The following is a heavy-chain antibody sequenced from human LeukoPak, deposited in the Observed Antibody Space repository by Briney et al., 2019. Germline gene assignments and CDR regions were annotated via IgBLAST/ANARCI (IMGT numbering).Heavy chain of an antibody. CDR3: ARVGGYGINYFDY. V-gene: IGHV3-11*01. J-gene: IGHJ4*02. CDR2: ISNRGRTI. CDR1: GFTFSDYY. D-gene: IGHD6-25*01. Sequence: PGGSLRLSCAASGFTFSDYYMSWIRQAPGKGLEWVSYISNRGRTIYYEDSVKGRFTISRDNARNSLYLQMNSLRAEDTAVYYCARVGGYGINYFDYWGQGTLVTVSP.